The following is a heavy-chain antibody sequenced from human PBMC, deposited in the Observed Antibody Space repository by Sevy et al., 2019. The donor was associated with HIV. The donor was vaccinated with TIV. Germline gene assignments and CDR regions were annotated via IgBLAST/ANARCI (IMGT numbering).Heavy chain of an antibody. D-gene: IGHD3-22*01. Sequence: ASVKVSCKVSGYTLNELAMHWVRQAPGKGLEWVGTFDPEDGKRIYAQKFKGRLTMTEDTSTETAYMELNSLRSDDTAVYYCATTKDYYDSSGYPFDYWGQGTQVTVSS. J-gene: IGHJ4*02. CDR3: ATTKDYYDSSGYPFDY. V-gene: IGHV1-24*01. CDR2: FDPEDGKR. CDR1: GYTLNELA.